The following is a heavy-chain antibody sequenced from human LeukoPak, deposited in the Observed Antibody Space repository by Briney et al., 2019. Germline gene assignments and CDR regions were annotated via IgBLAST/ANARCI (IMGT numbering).Heavy chain of an antibody. V-gene: IGHV3-7*03. J-gene: IGHJ4*02. D-gene: IGHD5-18*01. CDR2: IKQDGSER. CDR1: GFTFSSFW. CDR3: ARGGTRGYSPDDY. Sequence: GGSLRLSCAASGFTFSSFWMNWVRQAPGKGLEWVANIKQDGSERNYVDSVKGRSTISRDNAKNSLFLQMNSLRVEDTAVYYCARGGTRGYSPDDYWGQGILVTVSS.